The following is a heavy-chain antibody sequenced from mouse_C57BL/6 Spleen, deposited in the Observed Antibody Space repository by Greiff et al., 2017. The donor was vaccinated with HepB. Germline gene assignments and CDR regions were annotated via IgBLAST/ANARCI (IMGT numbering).Heavy chain of an antibody. Sequence: SGPVLVKPGASVKMSCKASGYTFTDYYMNWVKQSHGKSLEWIGVINPYNGGTSYNQKFKGKATLTVDKSSSTAYMELNSLTSEDSAVYYCATTMIKYYFDYWGQGTTLTVSS. CDR3: ATTMIKYYFDY. D-gene: IGHD2-4*01. V-gene: IGHV1-19*01. CDR2: INPYNGGT. CDR1: GYTFTDYY. J-gene: IGHJ2*01.